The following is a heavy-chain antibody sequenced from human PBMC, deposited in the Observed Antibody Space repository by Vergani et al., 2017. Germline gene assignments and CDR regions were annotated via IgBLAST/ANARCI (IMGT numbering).Heavy chain of an antibody. CDR3: ARSYTGNYHDAFDI. Sequence: QITLKESGPALVKPTQTLTLTCTFSGFSLKTPGMRVNWIRQPPGKALEWLGRIDWDDDTFYSTSLKTRLAISKDTSKNKVVLTVANMAPVDPATYYCARSYTGNYHDAFDIWGPGTVVTVSS. J-gene: IGHJ3*02. CDR2: IDWDDDT. D-gene: IGHD1-26*01. CDR1: GFSLKTPGMR. V-gene: IGHV2-70*04.